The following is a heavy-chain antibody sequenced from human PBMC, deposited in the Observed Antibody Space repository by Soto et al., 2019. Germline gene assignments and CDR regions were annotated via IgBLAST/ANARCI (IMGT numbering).Heavy chain of an antibody. D-gene: IGHD5-18*01. CDR2: IYYSGST. V-gene: IGHV4-59*01. J-gene: IGHJ4*01. Sequence: PSVPQSLPESVAGGNSGSYGCIWIRKPPGKGLEWIGYIYYSGSTNYNPSLKSRVTISVDTSKNQFSLKLTSVTAADTAVYYCARAGTGMVQLGYWGQGTLVTVSS. CDR3: ARAGTGMVQLGY. CDR1: GGNSGSYG.